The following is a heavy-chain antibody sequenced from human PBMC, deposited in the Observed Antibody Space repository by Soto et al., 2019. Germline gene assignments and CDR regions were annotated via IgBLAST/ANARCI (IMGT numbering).Heavy chain of an antibody. J-gene: IGHJ4*02. CDR1: GCTISDSNDL. CDR2: LHHGGRL. CDR3: EHILRGSQFHY. D-gene: IGHD3-9*01. V-gene: IGHV4-39*01. Sequence: PSETLSLTCTVSGCTISDSNDLWGWMRQSPGQGLEWIGSLHHGGRLHHNPPYNRRASISVDTSKNKFSLKLNSVIAADTAVYYCEHILRGSQFHYWGQGPPVTVSS.